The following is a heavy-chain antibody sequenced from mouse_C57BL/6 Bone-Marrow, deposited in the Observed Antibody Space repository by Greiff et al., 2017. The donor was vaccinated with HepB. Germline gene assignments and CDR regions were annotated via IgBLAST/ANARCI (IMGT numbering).Heavy chain of an antibody. J-gene: IGHJ2*01. CDR3: ARDRAGTYYFDY. CDR2: INYDGSST. CDR1: GFTFSDYY. V-gene: IGHV5-16*01. Sequence: EVQVVESEGGLVQPGSSMKLSCTASGFTFSDYYMAWVRQVPEKGLEWVANINYDGSSTYYLDSLKSRFIISRDNAKNILYLQMSSLKSEDTATYYCARDRAGTYYFDYWGQGTTLTVSS. D-gene: IGHD3-1*01.